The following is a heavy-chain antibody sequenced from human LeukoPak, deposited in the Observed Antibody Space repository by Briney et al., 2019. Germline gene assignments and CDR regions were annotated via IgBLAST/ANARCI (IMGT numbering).Heavy chain of an antibody. CDR3: TRSLNYGFDY. CDR2: IDGGGGST. J-gene: IGHJ4*02. CDR1: GFTFSSYW. V-gene: IGHV3-74*03. D-gene: IGHD5-24*01. Sequence: GGSLRLSCAASGFTFSSYWMHWVRQAPGKGLVWVSHIDGGGGSTTYADSVKGRFTISRDNAKNTLYLQMNSLRAEDTAVFYCTRSLNYGFDYWGQGTLVTVSS.